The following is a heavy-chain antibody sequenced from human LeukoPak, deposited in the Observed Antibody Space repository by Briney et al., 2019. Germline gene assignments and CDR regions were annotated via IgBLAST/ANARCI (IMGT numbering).Heavy chain of an antibody. Sequence: SETLSLTCAVYGGSFSGYYWSWIRQPPGKGLEWIGYIYYSGSTNYNPSLKSRVTISVDTSKNQFSLKLSSVTAADTAVYYCARDNHFHYFDYWGQGTLVTVSS. V-gene: IGHV4-59*01. D-gene: IGHD1-14*01. J-gene: IGHJ4*02. CDR1: GGSFSGYY. CDR2: IYYSGST. CDR3: ARDNHFHYFDY.